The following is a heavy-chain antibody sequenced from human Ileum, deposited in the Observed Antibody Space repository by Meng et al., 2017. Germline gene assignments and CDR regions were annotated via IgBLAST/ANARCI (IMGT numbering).Heavy chain of an antibody. Sequence: VQLQESGPGLVKPSGTLSLTCAVSGGSISSSIWWSWVRQPPEKGLEWIGEIHHSGTTNYSPSLKSRLTISVDKSKNQFSLKLQSVTAADTAVYFCARGVVSGSHYNTYWGQGILVTVS. CDR3: ARGVVSGSHYNTY. CDR1: GGSISSSIW. J-gene: IGHJ4*02. V-gene: IGHV4-4*02. D-gene: IGHD3-10*01. CDR2: IHHSGTT.